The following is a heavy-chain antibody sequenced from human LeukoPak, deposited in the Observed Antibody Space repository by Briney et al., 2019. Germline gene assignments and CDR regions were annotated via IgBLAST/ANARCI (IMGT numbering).Heavy chain of an antibody. CDR1: GFTFSSYW. D-gene: IGHD6-19*01. CDR3: AREGYGTGWYQDC. J-gene: IGHJ4*02. V-gene: IGHV3-7*01. CDR2: IKQGGSER. Sequence: AGGSLRLSCGASGFTFSSYWMSWVRQAPGKGLEWVANIKQGGSERYYVDSVKGRFTISRDNAKNSLYLQMNSLRAEDTAVYYCAREGYGTGWYQDCWGQGTLVTVSS.